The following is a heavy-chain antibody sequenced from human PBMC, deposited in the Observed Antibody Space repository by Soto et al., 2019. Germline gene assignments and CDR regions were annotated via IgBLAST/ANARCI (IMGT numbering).Heavy chain of an antibody. CDR3: ARLGADWSGPTAGAFDI. V-gene: IGHV5-51*01. J-gene: IGHJ3*02. CDR1: GYSFTSYW. Sequence: GESLKISCKGSGYSFTSYWIGWVRQMPGKGLEWMGIIYPGDSDTRYSPSFQGQVTISADKSISTAYLQWRSLKASDTAMYYCARLGADWSGPTAGAFDIWGQGTMVTVSS. CDR2: IYPGDSDT. D-gene: IGHD3-3*01.